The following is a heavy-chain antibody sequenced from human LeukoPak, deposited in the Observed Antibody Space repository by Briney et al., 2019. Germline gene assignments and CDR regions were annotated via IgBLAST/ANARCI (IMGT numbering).Heavy chain of an antibody. CDR2: INPNSGGT. Sequence: ASVKVSCMASGYTFTGYYMHWVRQAPGQGLEWMGRINPNSGGTNYAQKFQGRVTMTRDTSISTAYMELSRLRSDDTAVYYCARVVRGAAAGNNWFDPWGQGTLVTVSS. CDR1: GYTFTGYY. CDR3: ARVVRGAAAGNNWFDP. D-gene: IGHD6-13*01. J-gene: IGHJ5*02. V-gene: IGHV1-2*06.